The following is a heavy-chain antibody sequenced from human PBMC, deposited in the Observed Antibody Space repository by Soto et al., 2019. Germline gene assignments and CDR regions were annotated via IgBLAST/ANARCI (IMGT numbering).Heavy chain of an antibody. V-gene: IGHV3-33*01. J-gene: IGHJ6*02. D-gene: IGHD6-13*01. CDR1: GFTFSSYG. CDR3: AREGYSSSSPPRGLYYYGMDV. Sequence: GGSLRLSCAASGFTFSSYGMHWVRQAPGKGLGWVAVIWYDGSNKYYADSVKGRFTISRDNSKNTLYLQMNSLRAEDTAVYYCAREGYSSSSPPRGLYYYGMDVWGQGTTVTVSS. CDR2: IWYDGSNK.